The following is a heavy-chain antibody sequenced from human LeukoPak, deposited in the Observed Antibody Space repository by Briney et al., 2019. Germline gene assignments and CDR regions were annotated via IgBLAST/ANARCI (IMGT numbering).Heavy chain of an antibody. J-gene: IGHJ3*02. D-gene: IGHD3-10*01. Sequence: SETLSLTCTVSGGSISSYYWSWIRQPAGKGLEWIGRIYTSGSTNYNPSLKSRVTMSVDTSKNQFSLKRSSVTAADTAVYYCARDGNVLLWFGESIDAFDIWGQGTMVTVSS. CDR3: ARDGNVLLWFGESIDAFDI. CDR1: GGSISSYY. CDR2: IYTSGST. V-gene: IGHV4-4*07.